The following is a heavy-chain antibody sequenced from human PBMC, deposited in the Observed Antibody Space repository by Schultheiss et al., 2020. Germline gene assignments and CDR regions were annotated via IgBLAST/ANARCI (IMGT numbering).Heavy chain of an antibody. D-gene: IGHD4-17*01. Sequence: GGSLRLSCAASGFTFSSYAMSWVRQAPGKGLEWVSAISGSGGSTYYADSVKGRFTISRDNSKNTLYLQMNSLRAEDTAVYYCTTAVLYGDYVMDVWGQGTTVTVSS. V-gene: IGHV3-23*01. CDR3: TTAVLYGDYVMDV. CDR2: ISGSGGST. CDR1: GFTFSSYA. J-gene: IGHJ6*02.